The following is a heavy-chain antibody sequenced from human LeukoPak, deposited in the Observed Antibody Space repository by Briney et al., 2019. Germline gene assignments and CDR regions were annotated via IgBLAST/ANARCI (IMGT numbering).Heavy chain of an antibody. D-gene: IGHD3-10*01. V-gene: IGHV4-59*01. J-gene: IGHJ5*02. CDR3: ARWRHGSGSINWFDP. CDR1: GGSISSYY. Sequence: SETLSLTCTVSGGSISSYYWSWIRQPPGKGLEWIGYTYYSGSTNYNPSLKSRVTISVDTSKNQFSLKLSSVTAADTAVYYCARWRHGSGSINWFDPWGQGTLVTVSS. CDR2: TYYSGST.